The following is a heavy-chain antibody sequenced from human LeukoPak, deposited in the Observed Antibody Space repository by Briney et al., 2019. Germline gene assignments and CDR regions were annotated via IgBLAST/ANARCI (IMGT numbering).Heavy chain of an antibody. J-gene: IGHJ4*02. V-gene: IGHV3-7*01. CDR1: GFTFSNAW. D-gene: IGHD2-2*01. CDR3: ARGFSSYAY. CDR2: IKQDGSEK. Sequence: GGSLRLSCVASGFTFSNAWLNWVRQAPGKGLEWVANIKQDGSEKYYVDSVKGRFTISRDNAKNSLYLQMNSLRAEDTAVYYCARGFSSYAYWGQGTLVTVSS.